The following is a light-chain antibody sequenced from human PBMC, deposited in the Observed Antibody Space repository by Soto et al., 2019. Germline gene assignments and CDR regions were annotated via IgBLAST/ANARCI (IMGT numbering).Light chain of an antibody. J-gene: IGKJ1*01. CDR1: QSISSF. V-gene: IGKV1-5*01. Sequence: DIQMTQSPSTLSAFVGDRVTITCRASQSISSFLAWYQQKPGKAPKLLIYDASSLETGVPSRFSGSGSGTEFTLTISSLQPDDFATYYCQQYNSYPWTFGQGTKAEIK. CDR3: QQYNSYPWT. CDR2: DAS.